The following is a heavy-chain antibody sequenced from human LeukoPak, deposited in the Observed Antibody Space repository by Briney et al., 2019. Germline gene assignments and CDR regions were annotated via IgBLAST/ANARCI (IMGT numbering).Heavy chain of an antibody. V-gene: IGHV3-11*01. J-gene: IGHJ4*02. D-gene: IGHD5-12*01. CDR2: ISSSGTTI. CDR3: AREGRGYDFSDY. Sequence: GGSLRLSCAASGFTFSDYYMTWIRQAPGKGLEWVSYISSSGTTIYYADSVKGRFTISRDNAKDSLHLQMNSLRAGDTAVYYCAREGRGYDFSDYWGQGTLVTVSS. CDR1: GFTFSDYY.